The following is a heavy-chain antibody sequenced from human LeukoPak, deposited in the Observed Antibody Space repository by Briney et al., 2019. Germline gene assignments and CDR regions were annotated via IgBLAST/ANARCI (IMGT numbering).Heavy chain of an antibody. Sequence: PGGSLRLSCAASGFTFSSYAMSWVRQAPGKGLEWVSAISGSGGSTYYADSVKGRFTISRDNAKNSLYLQMNSLRAEDMALYYCAKGDTTYYDFWSGSPRSLGDAFDIWGQGTMVTVSS. J-gene: IGHJ3*02. CDR1: GFTFSSYA. CDR3: AKGDTTYYDFWSGSPRSLGDAFDI. CDR2: ISGSGGST. D-gene: IGHD3-3*01. V-gene: IGHV3-23*01.